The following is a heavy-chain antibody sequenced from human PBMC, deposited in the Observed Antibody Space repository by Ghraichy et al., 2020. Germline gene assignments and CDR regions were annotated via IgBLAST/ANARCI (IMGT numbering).Heavy chain of an antibody. CDR3: ASGSGYGQNDY. CDR1: GGSFSGYY. CDR2: INHSGST. Sequence: SETLSLTCAVYGGSFSGYYWSWIRQSPGKGLEWIGEINHSGSTNYNPSLKSRVTISVDTSKNQFSLNLSSVTAADTAVYYCASGSGYGQNDYWGQGTLVTVSS. J-gene: IGHJ4*02. D-gene: IGHD5-12*01. V-gene: IGHV4-34*01.